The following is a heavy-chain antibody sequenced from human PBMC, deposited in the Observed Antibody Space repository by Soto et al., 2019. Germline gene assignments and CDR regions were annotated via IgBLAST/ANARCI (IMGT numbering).Heavy chain of an antibody. J-gene: IGHJ6*03. V-gene: IGHV4-59*08. D-gene: IGHD3-9*01. Sequence: SETLALPCTVFGGYIRYFYWSWIRPPPGKGLEWIGYVYYTGSTSYNPSRKRRVTFSADSSRGQFSLRLNSVTAADPAVYYCARTVLGPDLLADSFVDYYYMDVWGQGTTVTVSS. CDR3: ARTVLGPDLLADSFVDYYYMDV. CDR1: GGYIRYFY. CDR2: VYYTGST.